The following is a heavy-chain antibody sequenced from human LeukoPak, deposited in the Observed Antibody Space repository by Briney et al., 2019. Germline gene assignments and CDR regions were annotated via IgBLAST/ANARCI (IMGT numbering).Heavy chain of an antibody. CDR3: VTREYSSGWYVY. V-gene: IGHV1-24*01. D-gene: IGHD6-19*01. J-gene: IGHJ4*02. CDR1: GYTLTELS. Sequence: ASVKVSCKVSGYTLTELSMHWVRQAPGKGLEWMGGFDPEDGETIFAQKFQGRVTMTEDTSTDTAYMELSSLRSEDTAVYYCVTREYSSGWYVYWGQGTLVTVSS. CDR2: FDPEDGET.